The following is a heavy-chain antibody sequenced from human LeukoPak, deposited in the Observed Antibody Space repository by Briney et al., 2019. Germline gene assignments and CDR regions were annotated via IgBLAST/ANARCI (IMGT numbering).Heavy chain of an antibody. CDR1: GGSISSGGYS. V-gene: IGHV4-30-4*07. D-gene: IGHD3-10*01. CDR3: ARRGMVRGDHFDY. CDR2: IYNSGST. J-gene: IGHJ4*02. Sequence: PSETLSLTCAVSGGSISSGGYSWNWIRQPPGKGLEWIGYIYNSGSTSYNPSLKSRVTMSVDTSKNQFSLKLSSVTAADTAVYYCARRGMVRGDHFDYWGQGTLVTVSS.